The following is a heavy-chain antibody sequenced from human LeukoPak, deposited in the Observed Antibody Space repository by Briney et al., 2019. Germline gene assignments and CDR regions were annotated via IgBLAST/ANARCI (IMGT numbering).Heavy chain of an antibody. CDR2: IYYSGST. D-gene: IGHD3-3*01. J-gene: IGHJ4*02. CDR3: ARTSGYYDYFDY. V-gene: IGHV4-59*01. CDR1: GGSISSYY. Sequence: SETLSLTCAVSGGSISSYYWSWIRQPPGKGLEWIGYIYYSGSTNYNPSLKSRVTISVDTSKNQFSLKLSSVTAADTAVYYCARTSGYYDYFDYWGQGTLVTVSS.